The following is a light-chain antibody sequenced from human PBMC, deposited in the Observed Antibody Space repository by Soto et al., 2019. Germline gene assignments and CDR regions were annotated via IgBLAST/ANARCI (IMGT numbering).Light chain of an antibody. V-gene: IGKV2-28*01. CDR2: LGS. CDR3: LQYSGSYYT. Sequence: DIVMTQSPLSLPVTPGEPASISCRSSQSLLHSNGYNYLDWYLQKPGQSPQLLIYLGSNRASGVPDRFSGSGSGTEFTLTITSLQHDDSETYYCLQYSGSYYTFGQVTKVDIK. CDR1: QSLLHSNGYNY. J-gene: IGKJ2*01.